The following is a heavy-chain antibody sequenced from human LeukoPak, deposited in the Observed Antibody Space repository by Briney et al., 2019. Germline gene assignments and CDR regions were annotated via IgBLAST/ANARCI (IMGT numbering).Heavy chain of an antibody. CDR1: GFAFSSYS. V-gene: IGHV3-48*04. Sequence: GGSLRLSCAASGFAFSSYSMNWVRQAPGKGLEWVSYISSSSSTIYYADSVKGRFTISRDNAKNSLYLRMNSLRAEDTAVYYCARGHYGDSLFGYWGQGTLVTVSS. CDR3: ARGHYGDSLFGY. J-gene: IGHJ4*02. D-gene: IGHD4-17*01. CDR2: ISSSSSTI.